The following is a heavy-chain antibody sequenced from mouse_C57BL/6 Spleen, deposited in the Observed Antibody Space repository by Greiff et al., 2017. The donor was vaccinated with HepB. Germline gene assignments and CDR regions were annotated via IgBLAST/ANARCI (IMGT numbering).Heavy chain of an antibody. CDR3: AGGGSSPWYFDY. V-gene: IGHV1-20*01. CDR1: GYSFTGYF. CDR2: INPYNGDT. Sequence: EVQLQQSGPELVKPGDSVKISCKASGYSFTGYFMNWVMQSHGKSLEWIGRINPYNGDTFYNQKFKGKATLTVDKSSSTAHMELRSLTSEDYAVYYCAGGGSSPWYFDYWGQGTTLTVSS. D-gene: IGHD1-1*01. J-gene: IGHJ2*01.